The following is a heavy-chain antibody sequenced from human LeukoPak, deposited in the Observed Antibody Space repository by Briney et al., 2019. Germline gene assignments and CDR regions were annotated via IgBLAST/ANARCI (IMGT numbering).Heavy chain of an antibody. D-gene: IGHD2-2*02. Sequence: PGGSLRLSCAASGFTFSSYAMHWVRQAPGKGLEWVAVISYDGSNKYYADSVKGRFTISRDNSKNTLYLQMNSLRAEDTAVYYCARAGIVVVPAAIEGDDYWGQGTLVTVSS. CDR2: ISYDGSNK. CDR3: ARAGIVVVPAAIEGDDY. J-gene: IGHJ4*02. CDR1: GFTFSSYA. V-gene: IGHV3-30-3*01.